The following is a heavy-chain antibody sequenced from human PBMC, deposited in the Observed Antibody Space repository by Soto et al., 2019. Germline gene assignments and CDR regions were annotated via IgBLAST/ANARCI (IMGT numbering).Heavy chain of an antibody. CDR1: GYSFTRYG. CDR3: ARRGDVPYYYYGLDV. J-gene: IGHJ6*02. V-gene: IGHV1-18*01. Sequence: QVQLVQSGAEVKKPGASVKVSCKASGYSFTRYGISWVRQAPGQGLEWMGWISGYNANTNYPENLQGRVTMITDTSTSTAYMEVRNLISDDAAVYYCARRGDVPYYYYGLDVWGQGTTVTVSS. D-gene: IGHD3-16*01. CDR2: ISGYNANT.